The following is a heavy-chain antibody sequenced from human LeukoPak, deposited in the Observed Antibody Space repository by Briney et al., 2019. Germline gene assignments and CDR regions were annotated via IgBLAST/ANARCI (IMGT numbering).Heavy chain of an antibody. D-gene: IGHD5-18*01. CDR3: AKGAYSYGDLFDY. CDR1: GFTFSSYA. J-gene: IGHJ4*02. V-gene: IGHV3-23*01. Sequence: PGGSLRLSCAASGFTFSSYAMSWVRQAPGKGLEWVSGISGSGGSTYYADSVKGRFTITRDNSKNTLFLQMNSLRAEDTAVYYCAKGAYSYGDLFDYWGQGTLVTVSS. CDR2: ISGSGGST.